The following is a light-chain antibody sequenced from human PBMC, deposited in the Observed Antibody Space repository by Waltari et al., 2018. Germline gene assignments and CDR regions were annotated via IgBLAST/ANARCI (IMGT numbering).Light chain of an antibody. CDR2: GAS. V-gene: IGKV3-15*01. CDR1: QSVSSN. Sequence: EIVMTQSPATLSVSPGERATLSCRAGQSVSSNLASYQQQPGQAPRLLIFGASTRATGIPARFSGSGSGTEFTLTISSLQSEDFAVYYCQQYNNWPPKEYTFGQGTKLEIK. J-gene: IGKJ2*01. CDR3: QQYNNWPPKEYT.